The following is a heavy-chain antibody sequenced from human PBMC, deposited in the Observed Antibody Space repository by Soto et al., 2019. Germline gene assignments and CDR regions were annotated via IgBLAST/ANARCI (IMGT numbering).Heavy chain of an antibody. V-gene: IGHV1-2*02. CDR2: INPNSGGT. D-gene: IGHD3-9*01. Sequence: ASVKVSCKASGYTFTGYYMHWVRQAPGQGLEWMGWINPNSGGTNYAQKFQGRVTMTRDTSISTAYMELSRLRSDVTAVYYCARDPVYDILTGYYRHDDYWGQGTMVTVSA. CDR1: GYTFTGYY. CDR3: ARDPVYDILTGYYRHDDY. J-gene: IGHJ4*02.